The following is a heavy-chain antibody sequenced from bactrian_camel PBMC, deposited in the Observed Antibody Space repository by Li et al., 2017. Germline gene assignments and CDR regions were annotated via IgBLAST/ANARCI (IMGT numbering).Heavy chain of an antibody. D-gene: IGHD4*01. CDR1: GVPYSYC. V-gene: IGHV3S40*01. Sequence: DVQLVESGGGSVQAGGSLRLSCDASGVPYSYCMGWFRQVPGKEREGVAVSDRSGKGTSYADSVKGRFTISRDNTENSVYLQMNSLKAEDTARYYCATARKFTVYSDYANDYWGQGTQVTVS. CDR2: SDRSGKGT. CDR3: ATARKFTVYSDYANDY. J-gene: IGHJ4*01.